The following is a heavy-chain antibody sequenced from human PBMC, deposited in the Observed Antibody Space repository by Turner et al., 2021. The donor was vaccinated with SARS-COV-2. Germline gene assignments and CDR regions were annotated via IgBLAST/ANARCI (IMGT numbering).Heavy chain of an antibody. V-gene: IGHV3-33*01. D-gene: IGHD2-15*01. J-gene: IGHJ6*02. Sequence: QVQLVESGGGVVQPGRSLRLSCAASGFTFSSYGMHGVRQAPGKGLGWVAVIWYDGSNKDYADSVKGRFTISRDNSKNTLYLQMNSLRAEDTAVYYCASTSVVNYGMDVWGQGTTVTVSS. CDR1: GFTFSSYG. CDR2: IWYDGSNK. CDR3: ASTSVVNYGMDV.